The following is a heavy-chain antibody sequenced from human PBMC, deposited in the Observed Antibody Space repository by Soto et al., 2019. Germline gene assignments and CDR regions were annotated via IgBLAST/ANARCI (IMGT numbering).Heavy chain of an antibody. V-gene: IGHV3-30*03. CDR3: AAGYSSGWFLLRY. Sequence: GGSLRLSCAASGFTFSSYGMHWVRQAPGKGLEGVAVISYDGSNKYYADSVKGRFTISRDNSKNTLYLQMNSLRAEDTAVYYCAAGYSSGWFLLRYCGQGTLVTVSS. D-gene: IGHD6-19*01. CDR1: GFTFSSYG. CDR2: ISYDGSNK. J-gene: IGHJ4*02.